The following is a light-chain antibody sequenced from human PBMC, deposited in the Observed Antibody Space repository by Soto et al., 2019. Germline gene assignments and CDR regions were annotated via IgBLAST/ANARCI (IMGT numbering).Light chain of an antibody. Sequence: QSVLTQPPSVSGAPGQRVTISCAGGSSNIGAGYDVHWYQHIPGTAPKLLIYINTNRPSGVPDRFSGSRSGPSASLAITGLQAQDEDVYFCQSYDSTLKTYVFGSGTKVTVL. CDR3: QSYDSTLKTYV. CDR2: INT. CDR1: SSNIGAGYD. J-gene: IGLJ1*01. V-gene: IGLV1-40*01.